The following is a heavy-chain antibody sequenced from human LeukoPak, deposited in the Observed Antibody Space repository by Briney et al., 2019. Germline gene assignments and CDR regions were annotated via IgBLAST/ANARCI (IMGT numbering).Heavy chain of an antibody. J-gene: IGHJ3*02. D-gene: IGHD3-3*01. Sequence: PGGSLRLSCAASGFTFSSYSMNWVRQAPGKGLEWVSSISSSSSYIYYADSVKGRFTISRDNSKNTLYLQMNSLRAEDTAVYYCAKNLGVVIISDAFDIWGQGTMVTVSS. V-gene: IGHV3-21*04. CDR1: GFTFSSYS. CDR3: AKNLGVVIISDAFDI. CDR2: ISSSSSYI.